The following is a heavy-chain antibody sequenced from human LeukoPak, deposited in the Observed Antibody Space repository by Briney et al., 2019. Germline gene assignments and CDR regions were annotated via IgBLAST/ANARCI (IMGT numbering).Heavy chain of an antibody. Sequence: GGSLRLSCAASGFTFSSYWMHWVRQAPGKGLEWVGRIKSKTDGGTTDYAAPVKGRFTISRDDSKNTLYLQMNSLKTEDTAVYYCTNTPWVAMIVVWGQGTLVTVSS. J-gene: IGHJ4*02. D-gene: IGHD3-22*01. CDR3: TNTPWVAMIVV. CDR1: GFTFSSYW. CDR2: IKSKTDGGTT. V-gene: IGHV3-15*01.